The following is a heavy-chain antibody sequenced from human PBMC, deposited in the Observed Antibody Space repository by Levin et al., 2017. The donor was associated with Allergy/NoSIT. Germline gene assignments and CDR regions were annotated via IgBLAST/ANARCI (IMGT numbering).Heavy chain of an antibody. D-gene: IGHD4-17*01. Sequence: GESLKISCAASGFTFSCYSMNWVRQAPGKGLEWVSYISSSSSIYYADSVKGRFTISRDNAKNSLYLQMNSLRDEDTAVYYCAREDYGNFDYWGQGTLVTVSS. V-gene: IGHV3-48*02. CDR3: AREDYGNFDY. CDR2: ISSSSSI. J-gene: IGHJ4*02. CDR1: GFTFSCYS.